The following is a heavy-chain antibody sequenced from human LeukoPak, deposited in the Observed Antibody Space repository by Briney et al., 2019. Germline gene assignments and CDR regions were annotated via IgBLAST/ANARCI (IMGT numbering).Heavy chain of an antibody. CDR1: GGSFSGYY. Sequence: PSETLSLTCAVYGGSFSGYYWTWIRQPPGKGLEWIGEINHSGSTNYDPYLKSRVTISVDTSKNQFSLELSSVTAADTAVYYCAGLELELLGVNGMDVWGQGTTVTVSS. D-gene: IGHD1-7*01. V-gene: IGHV4-34*01. CDR2: INHSGST. CDR3: AGLELELLGVNGMDV. J-gene: IGHJ6*02.